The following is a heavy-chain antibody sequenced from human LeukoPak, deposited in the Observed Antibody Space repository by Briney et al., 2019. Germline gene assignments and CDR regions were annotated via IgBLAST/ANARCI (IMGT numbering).Heavy chain of an antibody. CDR1: GFTFSSYA. V-gene: IGHV3-64*01. D-gene: IGHD3-10*01. CDR2: ISSNGGST. J-gene: IGHJ4*02. Sequence: PGGSLRLSCAASGFTFSSYAMHWVRRAPGKGLEYVSAISSNGGSTYYANSVKGRFTISRDNSKNTLYLQMGSLRAEDMAVYYSARAWSGHDYWGQGTLVTVSS. CDR3: ARAWSGHDY.